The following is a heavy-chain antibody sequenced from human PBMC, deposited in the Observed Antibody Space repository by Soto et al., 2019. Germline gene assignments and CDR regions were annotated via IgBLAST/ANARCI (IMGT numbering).Heavy chain of an antibody. J-gene: IGHJ5*02. CDR2: IYPDDSDT. Sequence: PGESLKISCNGSGYSFTNYWICWVRQMPGKGLEWMGMIYPDDSDTKYSPSFQGQVTFPADKSINTAYLQWSSLKASDTAIYYCARLEWLSLAAWFDPWGQGTLVTVSS. CDR3: ARLEWLSLAAWFDP. D-gene: IGHD3-3*01. CDR1: GYSFTNYW. V-gene: IGHV5-51*01.